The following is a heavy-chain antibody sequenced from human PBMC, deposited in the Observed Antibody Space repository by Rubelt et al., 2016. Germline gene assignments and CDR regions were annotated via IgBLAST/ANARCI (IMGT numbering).Heavy chain of an antibody. D-gene: IGHD3-9*01. J-gene: IGHJ4*02. CDR3: ARTQYYDVLTTYLIPFDQ. V-gene: IGHV2-70*15. CDR2: IDWDDDE. CDR1: GLSLNTSGMC. Sequence: QVTLRESGPALVKPTQTLTLTCTFSGLSLNTSGMCVSWIRQPPGKALEWLARIDWDDDEYYSPSLKTRLTISKDTSKNQVVLTMTNMDPVETATYDVARTQYYDVLTTYLIPFDQWGQGTLVTVSS.